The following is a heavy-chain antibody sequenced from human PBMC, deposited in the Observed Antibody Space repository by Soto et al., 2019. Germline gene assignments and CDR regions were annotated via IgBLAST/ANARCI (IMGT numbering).Heavy chain of an antibody. D-gene: IGHD5-12*01. J-gene: IGHJ3*02. CDR1: GFTFSSYA. V-gene: IGHV3-30-3*01. CDR3: ARGGEGYNYSGYDAFDI. Sequence: SLRLSCAASGFTFSSYAMHWVRQAPGKGLEWVAVISYDGSNKYYADSVKGRFTISRDNSKNTLYLQMNSLRAEDTAVYYCARGGEGYNYSGYDAFDIWGQGTMVTVSS. CDR2: ISYDGSNK.